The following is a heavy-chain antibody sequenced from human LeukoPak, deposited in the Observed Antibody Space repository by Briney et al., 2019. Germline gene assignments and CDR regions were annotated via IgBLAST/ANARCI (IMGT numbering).Heavy chain of an antibody. CDR2: IYYSGST. Sequence: SQTLSLTCTVSGGSISSGGYYWSWIRQPPGKGLEWIGYIYYSGSTYYNPSLKNRVTISVDTSKNQFSLKLSSVTAADTAVYYCARSRILYYFDYWGQGTLVTVSS. CDR3: ARSRILYYFDY. J-gene: IGHJ4*02. D-gene: IGHD2/OR15-2a*01. V-gene: IGHV4-31*03. CDR1: GGSISSGGYY.